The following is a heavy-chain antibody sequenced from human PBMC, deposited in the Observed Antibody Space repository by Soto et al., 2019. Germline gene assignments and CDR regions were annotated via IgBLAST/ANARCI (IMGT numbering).Heavy chain of an antibody. Sequence: SVKVSCKGSVGILRYYPISWVRPAAGRGLEWMGGSIPIFCAANYAQKFQSRVTITADESTSTAYMELSSLRSEDTAVYYCARDDCSSTSCYTYYFDYWGQGTLVTVSS. CDR1: VGILRYYP. CDR2: SIPIFCAA. D-gene: IGHD2-2*02. J-gene: IGHJ4*02. CDR3: ARDDCSSTSCYTYYFDY. V-gene: IGHV1-69*01.